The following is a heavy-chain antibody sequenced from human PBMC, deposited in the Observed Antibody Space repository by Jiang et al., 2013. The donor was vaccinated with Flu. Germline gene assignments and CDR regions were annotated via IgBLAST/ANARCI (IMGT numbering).Heavy chain of an antibody. CDR2: INHSGST. Sequence: LKPSETLSLTCAVYGGSFSGYYWSWIRQPPGKGLEWIGEINHSGSTNYNPSLKSRVTISVDTSKNQFSLKLSSVTAADTAVYYCSSIVVVEAATIQFDYYYGMDVWGQGTTVTVSS. D-gene: IGHD2-15*01. J-gene: IGHJ6*02. CDR1: GGSFSGYY. CDR3: SSIVVVEAATIQFDYYYGMDV. V-gene: IGHV4-34*01.